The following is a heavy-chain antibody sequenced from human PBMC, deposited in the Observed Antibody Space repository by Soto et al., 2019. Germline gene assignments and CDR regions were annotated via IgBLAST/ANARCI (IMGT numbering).Heavy chain of an antibody. CDR3: AKVSGGLGYFDL. Sequence: GGSLRLSCVASGFTFSDYAMTWVRQAPGKGLEWVATMSATGGNIEYTDSLKGRFTISRDNSKNTLYLQLNGLTSDDTAVHYCAKVSGGLGYFDLWGRGTLVTV. V-gene: IGHV3-23*01. CDR2: MSATGGNI. D-gene: IGHD3-16*01. CDR1: GFTFSDYA. J-gene: IGHJ2*01.